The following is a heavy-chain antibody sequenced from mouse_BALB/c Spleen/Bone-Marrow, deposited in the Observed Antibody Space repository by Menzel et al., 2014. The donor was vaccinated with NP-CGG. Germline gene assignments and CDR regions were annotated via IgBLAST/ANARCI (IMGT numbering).Heavy chain of an antibody. D-gene: IGHD2-4*01. J-gene: IGHJ4*01. Sequence: DVMLVESGGGLVQPKGSLKLSCAASGFTFNTYAMNWVRQAPGKGLEWVARIRSKSNNYATYYADSVKDRFTISRDDSQSMLYLQMNSLKTEDTAMYYCVRQNYDYSMDYWGQGTSVTVSS. CDR3: VRQNYDYSMDY. V-gene: IGHV10-1*02. CDR2: IRSKSNNYAT. CDR1: GFTFNTYA.